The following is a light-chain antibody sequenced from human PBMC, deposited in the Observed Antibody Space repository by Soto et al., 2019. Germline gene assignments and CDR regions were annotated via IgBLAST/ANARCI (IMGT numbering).Light chain of an antibody. CDR1: QSVSSSY. CDR2: GAS. V-gene: IGKV3-20*01. Sequence: EIVLTQSPGTLSLSPGERATLSCRASQSVSSSYLAWYQQKPGQAPRLLIYGASSRATGIPDRFSGSGSGTAFTLTISRLEPEDCAVYYCQQYGSSPRGFGGGTKVEIK. CDR3: QQYGSSPRG. J-gene: IGKJ4*01.